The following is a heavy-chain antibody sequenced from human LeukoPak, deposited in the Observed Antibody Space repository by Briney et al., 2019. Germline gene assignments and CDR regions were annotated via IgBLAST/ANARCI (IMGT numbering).Heavy chain of an antibody. CDR1: GYTFTSYD. Sequence: ASVKVSCKASGYTFTSYDINWGRQATGQGLEWMGWMNPNSANTGYAQKFQGRVTITRDTSKITAYMELSSLRSGNTAVYYCARTLPGGVVDYWGQGTLVTVSS. CDR3: ARTLPGGVVDY. J-gene: IGHJ4*02. CDR2: MNPNSANT. V-gene: IGHV1-8*03. D-gene: IGHD1-14*01.